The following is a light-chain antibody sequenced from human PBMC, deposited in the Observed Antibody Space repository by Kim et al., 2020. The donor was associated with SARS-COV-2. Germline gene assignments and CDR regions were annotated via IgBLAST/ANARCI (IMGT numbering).Light chain of an antibody. CDR3: QAWDSSTEV. CDR2: QDS. V-gene: IGLV3-1*01. CDR1: KLGDKY. Sequence: VSPGQKASTTCSGDKLGDKYACWYQQKPGQPPVLVIYQDSKRPSGIPERFSGSNSGNTATLTISGTQAMDEADYYCQAWDSSTEVFGTGTKVTVL. J-gene: IGLJ1*01.